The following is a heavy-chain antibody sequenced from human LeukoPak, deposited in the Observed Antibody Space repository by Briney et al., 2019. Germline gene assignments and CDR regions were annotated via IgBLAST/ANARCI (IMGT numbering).Heavy chain of an antibody. V-gene: IGHV3-23*01. CDR1: GFTFSSYS. Sequence: PGGSLRLSCAASGFTFSSYSMDWVRQAPGEGLEWVSAISGSGGNTYYADSVKGRFTISRDNSKNTLYLQMNSLRAEDTASYYCARSYDTSGYYLYALDIWGQGTMVTVSS. J-gene: IGHJ3*02. CDR3: ARSYDTSGYYLYALDI. CDR2: ISGSGGNT. D-gene: IGHD3-22*01.